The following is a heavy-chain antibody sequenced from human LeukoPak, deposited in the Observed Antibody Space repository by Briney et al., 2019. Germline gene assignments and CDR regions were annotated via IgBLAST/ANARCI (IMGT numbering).Heavy chain of an antibody. V-gene: IGHV3-30-3*01. CDR1: GFTFSSYA. Sequence: GSLRLSFAASGFTFSSYAMHWVRPAPGKGLEWVAVISYDGSNKYYADSVKGRFTISRDNSKNTLYLQMNSLRAEDTAVYYCATLPQRGFDYWGQGTLVTVSS. J-gene: IGHJ4*02. CDR3: ATLPQRGFDY. CDR2: ISYDGSNK.